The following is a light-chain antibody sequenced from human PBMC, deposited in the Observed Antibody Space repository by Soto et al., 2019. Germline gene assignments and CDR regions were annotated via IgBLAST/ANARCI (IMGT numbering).Light chain of an antibody. CDR1: SSDVGGYKY. J-gene: IGLJ1*01. V-gene: IGLV2-14*04. CDR2: DVT. CDR3: SSYTSSSSYV. Sequence: GTSSDVGGYKYVSWYQQHPDKAPKLIIYDVTNRPSGISNRFSGSKSGNTASLTISGLQAEDEADYYCSSYTSSSSYVFGTVTKVTVL.